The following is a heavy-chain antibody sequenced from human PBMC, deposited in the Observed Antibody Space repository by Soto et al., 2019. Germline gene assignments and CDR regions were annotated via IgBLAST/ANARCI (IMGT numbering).Heavy chain of an antibody. CDR1: GFTFSSYA. CDR2: ISGSGGST. V-gene: IGHV3-23*01. J-gene: IGHJ4*02. CDR3: AKAQGLLWFYDY. D-gene: IGHD3-10*01. Sequence: PGGSLRLSCATSGFTFSSYAMSWVRQAPGKGLEWVSAISGSGGSTYYADSVKGRFTISRDNSKNTLYLQMNSLRAEDTAVYYCAKAQGLLWFYDYWGQGTLVTVSS.